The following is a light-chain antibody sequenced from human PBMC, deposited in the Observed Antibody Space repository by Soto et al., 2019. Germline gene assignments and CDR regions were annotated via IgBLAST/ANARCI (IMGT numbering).Light chain of an antibody. CDR1: QTINRIY. V-gene: IGKV3-20*01. CDR2: RTS. Sequence: EIVLTQSPGNLSLSPREIATLSLKASQTINRIYVAWYQQKPGQAPRFLIYRTSDRANGIPGRFSGSGSGTDFTLTISRLEPEDFAIYYCQQYGSSPITFGQGTRLEIK. J-gene: IGKJ5*01. CDR3: QQYGSSPIT.